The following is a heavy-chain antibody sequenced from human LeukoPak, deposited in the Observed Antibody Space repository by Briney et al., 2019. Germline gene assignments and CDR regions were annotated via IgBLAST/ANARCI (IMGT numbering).Heavy chain of an antibody. Sequence: GGSLRLSCAASGFTFSSYIMNWVRQAPGKGLEWVSSISSSSSYIYYADSVKGRFTISRDSAKNSLYRQMNSLRAEDTAVYYCARVGHGGDYLAIDYWGQGTLVTVSS. D-gene: IGHD4-17*01. CDR2: ISSSSSYI. V-gene: IGHV3-21*01. CDR1: GFTFSSYI. CDR3: ARVGHGGDYLAIDY. J-gene: IGHJ4*02.